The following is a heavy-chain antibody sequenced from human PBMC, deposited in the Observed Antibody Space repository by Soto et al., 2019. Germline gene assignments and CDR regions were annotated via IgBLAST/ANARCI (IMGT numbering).Heavy chain of an antibody. Sequence: PSGRVACKSAGGSVSSYAISGVGQAPGQGLEXMGXXIXXFXXXXXAXXXQGRVTMTADESTSTDYMELSSLRSEETAVYYCACPRGGQDNWFDPWGQGTPVTVSS. J-gene: IGHJ5*02. CDR3: ACPRGGQDNWFDP. CDR1: GGSVSSYA. CDR2: XIXXFXXX. D-gene: IGHD3-10*01. V-gene: IGHV1-69*01.